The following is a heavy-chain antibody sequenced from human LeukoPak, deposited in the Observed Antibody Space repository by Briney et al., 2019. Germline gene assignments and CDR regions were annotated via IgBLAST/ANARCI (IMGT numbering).Heavy chain of an antibody. J-gene: IGHJ4*02. Sequence: PSETLSLTCTVSGGSISSYYWTWIRQPPGKGLEWIGYIYYSGSTNYNPSLKSRVTISVDTSKNQFSLKLSSVTAADTAVYYCARDRVDIVATMGVYYFDYWGQGTLVTVSS. CDR2: IYYSGST. CDR3: ARDRVDIVATMGVYYFDY. D-gene: IGHD5-12*01. V-gene: IGHV4-59*13. CDR1: GGSISSYY.